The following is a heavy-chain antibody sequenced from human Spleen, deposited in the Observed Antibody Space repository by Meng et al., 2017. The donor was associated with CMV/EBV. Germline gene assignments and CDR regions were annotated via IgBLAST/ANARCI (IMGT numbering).Heavy chain of an antibody. D-gene: IGHD2-2*02. J-gene: IGHJ4*02. Sequence: SETLSLTCTVSGDSISRSGSCWGWVHQPPGKGLEWIGNICYTGSTFYNPSLKSRVTISVDTSKNQFSLKLSSVTAADTAVYYCARVSEYCTTTNCYKVFDYWGQGTLVTVSS. CDR3: ARVSEYCTTTNCYKVFDY. CDR2: ICYTGST. V-gene: IGHV4-39*07. CDR1: GDSISRSGSC.